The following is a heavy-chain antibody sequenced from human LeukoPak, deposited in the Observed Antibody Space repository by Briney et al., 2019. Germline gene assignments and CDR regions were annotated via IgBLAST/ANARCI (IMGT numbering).Heavy chain of an antibody. V-gene: IGHV3-23*01. Sequence: PGGSLRLSCAASGFTFSSYAMSWVRQAPGRGLEWVSAISGRGGNTYYADSVRGRFTISRDNSKNTLYLQMNSLRAEDTAVYYCARAGLYGGSGLDYWGQGTLVTVSS. J-gene: IGHJ4*02. CDR1: GFTFSSYA. D-gene: IGHD5-12*01. CDR3: ARAGLYGGSGLDY. CDR2: ISGRGGNT.